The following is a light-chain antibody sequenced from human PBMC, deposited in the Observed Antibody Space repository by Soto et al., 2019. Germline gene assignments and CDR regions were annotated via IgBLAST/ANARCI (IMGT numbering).Light chain of an antibody. V-gene: IGKV1-39*01. CDR2: AAS. CDR3: QQSYSTPYI. Sequence: DIQMTQSPSSLSASVGDRVTITCRASQSISSCLNWFQQKPGKAPKLLIYAASTLQSGVPSRFNGSGSGTDFTLTISSLQSEDFATYYCQQSYSTPYIFGQGTKLEIK. J-gene: IGKJ2*01. CDR1: QSISSC.